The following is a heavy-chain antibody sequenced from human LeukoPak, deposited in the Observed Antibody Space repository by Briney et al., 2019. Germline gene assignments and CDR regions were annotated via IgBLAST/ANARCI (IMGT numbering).Heavy chain of an antibody. V-gene: IGHV3-30*18. CDR2: ISYDGSNK. CDR3: AKGSHTAHGY. Sequence: PGRSLRLSCAASGFTFSSYGMHWVRQAPGKGLEWVAVISYDGSNKYYADSVKGRFTISRDNSKNTLYLQMNSLRAEDTAVYYCAKGSHTAHGYWGQGTLVTVSS. CDR1: GFTFSSYG. J-gene: IGHJ4*02. D-gene: IGHD5-18*01.